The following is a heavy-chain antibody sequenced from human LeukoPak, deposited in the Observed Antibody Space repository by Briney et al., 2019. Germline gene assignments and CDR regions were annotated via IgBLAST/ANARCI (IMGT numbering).Heavy chain of an antibody. V-gene: IGHV1-2*06. CDR2: INPKSGGT. Sequence: ASVKVSCKASGYTFTGYYLHWVRQAAGQGREWVERINPKSGGTNYAHKFQDGGTMTRDTSISTAYMELSRVRSDDTAVYYCARAVITIFGVVINAAVIDPWGQGTLVTVSS. CDR3: ARAVITIFGVVINAAVIDP. D-gene: IGHD3-3*01. J-gene: IGHJ5*02. CDR1: GYTFTGYY.